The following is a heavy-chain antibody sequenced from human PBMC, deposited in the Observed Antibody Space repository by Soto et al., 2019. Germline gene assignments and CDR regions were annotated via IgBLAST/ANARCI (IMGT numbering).Heavy chain of an antibody. CDR2: IYTSGNT. D-gene: IGHD3-22*01. V-gene: IGHV4-4*07. Sequence: PSETLSLTCTVSGDSISSYYWSWIRQPAGKGLEWIGRIYTSGNTQYNPSLWSRVTMSVDTSKNQLSLKLSSVTAADPAVYFCAGDKGYYYDGMDVWGQGTTVTVSS. CDR3: AGDKGYYYDGMDV. CDR1: GDSISSYY. J-gene: IGHJ6*02.